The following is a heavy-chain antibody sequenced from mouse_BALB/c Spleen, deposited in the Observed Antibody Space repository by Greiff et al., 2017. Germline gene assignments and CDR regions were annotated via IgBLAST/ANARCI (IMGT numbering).Heavy chain of an antibody. CDR2: INSNGGST. CDR1: GFTFSSYG. J-gene: IGHJ2*01. CDR3: ARDLTGTGFDY. D-gene: IGHD4-1*01. Sequence: EVMLVESGGGLVQPGGSLKLSCAASGFTFSSYGMSWVRQTPDKRLELVATINSNGGSTYYPDSVKGRFTISRDNAKNTLYLQMSSLKSEDTAMYYCARDLTGTGFDYWGQGTTLTVSS. V-gene: IGHV5-6-3*01.